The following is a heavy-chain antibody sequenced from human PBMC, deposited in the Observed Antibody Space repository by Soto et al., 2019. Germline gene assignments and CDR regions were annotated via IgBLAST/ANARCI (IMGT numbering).Heavy chain of an antibody. J-gene: IGHJ5*02. Sequence: PGGSLRLSCAASGFTFSSYAMHWVRQAPGKGLEWVSTISSNSAYIYSTDALRGRFTISRDNAKNSLHLQMNSLRAEDTAVYYCTRDASRDSSARGWFDPWGPGTLFTVSS. CDR3: TRDASRDSSARGWFDP. V-gene: IGHV3-21*01. D-gene: IGHD6-13*01. CDR1: GFTFSSYA. CDR2: ISSNSAYI.